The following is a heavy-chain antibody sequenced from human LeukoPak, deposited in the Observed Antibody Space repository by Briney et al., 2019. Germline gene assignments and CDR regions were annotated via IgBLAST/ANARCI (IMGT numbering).Heavy chain of an antibody. CDR3: VRCTFVLHKRCSAFDV. V-gene: IGHV3-23*01. J-gene: IGHJ3*01. CDR2: ISAGKGNT. CDR1: AFTLSTYA. Sequence: GGSLRLSCAASAFTLSTYAMSWVRQAPGKGLDWVSGISAGKGNTYYADSVKGRFTISRDNSKNTLYLQINSLRAEDTAVYYCVRCTFVLHKRCSAFDVWGQGTMVTVSA. D-gene: IGHD2-8*01.